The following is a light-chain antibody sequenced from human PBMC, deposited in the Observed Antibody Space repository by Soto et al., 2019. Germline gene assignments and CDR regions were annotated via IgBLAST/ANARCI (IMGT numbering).Light chain of an antibody. J-gene: IGLJ1*01. CDR2: DVS. V-gene: IGLV2-14*01. CDR3: SSYTSSSIPYV. CDR1: SSDVGSYNY. Sequence: QSVLTQPASVSGSPGQSITISCTGTSSDVGSYNYVSWYQQHPGKAPKLMIYDVSNRPSGVSNRFSGSKSGNTASLTISGLQAEDEADYYCSSYTSSSIPYVSGTGTKVTVL.